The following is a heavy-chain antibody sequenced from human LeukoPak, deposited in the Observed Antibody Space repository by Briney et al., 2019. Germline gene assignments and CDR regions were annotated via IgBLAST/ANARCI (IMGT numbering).Heavy chain of an antibody. CDR3: AKGYSGYDFSFDY. D-gene: IGHD5-12*01. Sequence: GGSLRLSCAASGFTFSSYAMSWVRQAPGKGLEWVSAISGSGGSTYYADSVKGRFTISRDNPKNTLYLQMNSLRAEDTAVYYCAKGYSGYDFSFDYWGQGTLVTVSS. V-gene: IGHV3-23*01. CDR1: GFTFSSYA. CDR2: ISGSGGST. J-gene: IGHJ4*02.